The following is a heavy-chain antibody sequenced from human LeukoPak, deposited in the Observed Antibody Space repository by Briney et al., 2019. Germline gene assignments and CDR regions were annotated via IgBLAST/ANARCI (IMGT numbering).Heavy chain of an antibody. CDR2: IYYSGST. J-gene: IGHJ4*02. Sequence: SETLSLTCTVSGGSISSGDYYWSWIRQPPGKGLEWIGYIYYSGSTYYNPSLKSRVTISVDTSMNQFSLKLSSVTAADTAVYYCARGREPGSSDGALFDYWGQGTLVTVSS. CDR1: GGSISSGDYY. CDR3: ARGREPGSSDGALFDY. D-gene: IGHD6-6*01. V-gene: IGHV4-30-4*08.